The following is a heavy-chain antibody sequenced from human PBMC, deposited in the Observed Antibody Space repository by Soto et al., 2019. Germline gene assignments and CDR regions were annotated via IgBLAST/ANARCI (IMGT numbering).Heavy chain of an antibody. CDR3: ARDQFRGVWFDP. V-gene: IGHV4-31*03. CDR2: IYYSGST. J-gene: IGHJ5*02. Sequence: TLSLTFTVSGGSISSGGYYWSWIRQHPGKGLEWIGYIYYSGSTYYNPSLKSRVTISVDTSKNQFSLKLSSVTAADTAVYYCARDQFRGVWFDPWGQGTLVTVSS. D-gene: IGHD3-10*01. CDR1: GGSISSGGYY.